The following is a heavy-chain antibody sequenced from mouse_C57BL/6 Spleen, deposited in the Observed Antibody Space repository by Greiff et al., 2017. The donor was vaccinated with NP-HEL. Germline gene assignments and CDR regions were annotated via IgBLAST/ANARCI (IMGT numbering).Heavy chain of an antibody. CDR2: ISDGGSYT. CDR3: ARGDSSGYGYAMDY. Sequence: DVQLVESGGGLVKPGGSLKLSCAASGFTFSSYAMSWVRQTPEKRLEWVATISDGGSYTYYPDNVKGRFTISRDNAKNNLYLQMSHLKSEDTAIYYCARGDSSGYGYAMDYWGQGTSVTVSS. D-gene: IGHD3-2*02. J-gene: IGHJ4*01. CDR1: GFTFSSYA. V-gene: IGHV5-4*01.